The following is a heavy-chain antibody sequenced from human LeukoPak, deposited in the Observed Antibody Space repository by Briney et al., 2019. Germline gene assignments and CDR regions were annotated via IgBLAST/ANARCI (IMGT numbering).Heavy chain of an antibody. Sequence: GGSLRLSCAASGFTFSSYGMSWVRQAPGKGLEWISGISGSGGSTYYVDSVKGRFTISRDNSKNTLYLQMNSLRAEDTAVYYCAKDFYSSSPYYYMDVWGKGTTVTVSS. D-gene: IGHD6-13*01. J-gene: IGHJ6*03. CDR3: AKDFYSSSPYYYMDV. CDR2: ISGSGGST. CDR1: GFTFSSYG. V-gene: IGHV3-23*01.